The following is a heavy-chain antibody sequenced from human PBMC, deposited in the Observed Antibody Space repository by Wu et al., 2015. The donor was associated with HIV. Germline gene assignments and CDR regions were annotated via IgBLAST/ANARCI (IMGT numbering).Heavy chain of an antibody. J-gene: IGHJ4*02. Sequence: QVQLVQSGAEVKKPGASVKVSCKTSGYTFNSYFIHWVRQAPGQGLEWMGIINPSAGGTSYAQKFQGRVTMTRDTSTTTVYMELSSLRSDDTAVFFCARTILYSGSYFDYWGQGTLVTVSS. V-gene: IGHV1-46*02. CDR3: ARTILYSGSYFDY. CDR2: INPSAGGT. D-gene: IGHD1-26*01. CDR1: GYTFNSYF.